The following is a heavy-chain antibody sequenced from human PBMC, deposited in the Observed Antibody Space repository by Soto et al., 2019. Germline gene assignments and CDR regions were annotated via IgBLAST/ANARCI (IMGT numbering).Heavy chain of an antibody. V-gene: IGHV3-7*01. CDR2: IKQDGSEK. Sequence: EVQLVESGGGLVQPGGSLRLSCAASGFTFSSYWMSWVRQAAGKGLEWVANIKQDGSEKYYVDSVKGRFTISRDNAKNSLYLQMNSLRAEDTAVYYCARDPNIVATMGSIYYYYGMDVWGQGTTVTVSS. CDR1: GFTFSSYW. D-gene: IGHD5-12*01. J-gene: IGHJ6*02. CDR3: ARDPNIVATMGSIYYYYGMDV.